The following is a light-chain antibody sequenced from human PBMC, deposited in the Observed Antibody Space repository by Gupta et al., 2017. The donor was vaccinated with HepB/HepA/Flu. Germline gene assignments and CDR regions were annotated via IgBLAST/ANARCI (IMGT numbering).Light chain of an antibody. CDR1: QSVDTY. CDR3: QQAYNHPQIT. J-gene: IGKJ4*01. CDR2: DAS. Sequence: DIQMTQSPSSLSASVGDRVTITCRASQSVDTYLSWYQQKPGKAPNLLIYDASTWQSGVPSRFSGSGYGKHXTLTINXRQQEDFATYFCQQAYNHPQITFGXGTRVEI. V-gene: IGKV1-39*01.